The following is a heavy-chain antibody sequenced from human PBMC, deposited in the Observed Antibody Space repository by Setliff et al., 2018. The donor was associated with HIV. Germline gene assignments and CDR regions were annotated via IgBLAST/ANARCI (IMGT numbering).Heavy chain of an antibody. V-gene: IGHV1-18*01. CDR3: ARRATTGDYHHFFDF. Sequence: ASVKVSCKASGYTFTSYGISWVRQAPGQGLEWMGWISVYNGKGNYAQKFQDRISMTTDTSTSTVYMELRSLVSDDTAVYYCARRATTGDYHHFFDFWGRGTLVTVSS. CDR2: ISVYNGKG. CDR1: GYTFTSYG. D-gene: IGHD4-17*01. J-gene: IGHJ4*02.